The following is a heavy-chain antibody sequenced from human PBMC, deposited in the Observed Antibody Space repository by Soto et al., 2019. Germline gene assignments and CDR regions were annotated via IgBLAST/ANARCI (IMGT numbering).Heavy chain of an antibody. CDR1: GYTFTGYY. CDR3: AGIAVAGPFDY. D-gene: IGHD6-19*01. V-gene: IGHV1-2*02. CDR2: INPSSGGT. Sequence: SVKVSCKASGYTFTGYYMHWVRQAPGQGLEWMGWINPSSGGTNYAQKFQGRVTMTKDTSISTAYMELSRLRSDDTAVYYCAGIAVAGPFDYWGQGTLVTVSS. J-gene: IGHJ4*02.